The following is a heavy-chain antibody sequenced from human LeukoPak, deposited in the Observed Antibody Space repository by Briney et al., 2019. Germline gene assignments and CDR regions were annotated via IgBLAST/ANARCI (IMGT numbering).Heavy chain of an antibody. D-gene: IGHD4-23*01. CDR3: ARARVRWPFDY. V-gene: IGHV4-31*03. J-gene: IGHJ4*02. Sequence: SQTLSLTCTVSGGSISSGGYYWRWIRQHPGKGLEWIGYIYYSGSTYYNPSLKSRVTISVDTSKNQFSLKLSSVTAADTAVYYCARARVRWPFDYWGQGTLVTVSS. CDR2: IYYSGST. CDR1: GGSISSGGYY.